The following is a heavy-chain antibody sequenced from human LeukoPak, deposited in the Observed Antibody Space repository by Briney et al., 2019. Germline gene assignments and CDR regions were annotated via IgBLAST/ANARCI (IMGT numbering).Heavy chain of an antibody. D-gene: IGHD3-22*01. Sequence: PGGSLRLSCAASGFTFSSYAMSWVRQAPGKGLEWVSAISGSGGSTYYADSVKGRFTISRDNSKNTLYPQMNSLRAEDTAVYYCARHYYYDSSGYHFDAFDIWGQGTMVTVSS. V-gene: IGHV3-23*01. CDR2: ISGSGGST. J-gene: IGHJ3*02. CDR3: ARHYYYDSSGYHFDAFDI. CDR1: GFTFSSYA.